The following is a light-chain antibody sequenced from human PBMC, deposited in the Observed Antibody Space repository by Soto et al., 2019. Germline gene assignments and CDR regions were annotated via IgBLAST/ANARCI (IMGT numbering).Light chain of an antibody. CDR1: SSNIGSHF. Sequence: QSVLTQPPSASGTPGQSLTISCSGSSSNIGSHFVYWYQHLPGTAPKLLIFRDGQRPSGVPVRFFGSKSGTSASLVITGLRSEDEADYYCAVWDQSLTGWVFGGGTKLTVL. CDR2: RDG. J-gene: IGLJ3*02. V-gene: IGLV1-47*01. CDR3: AVWDQSLTGWV.